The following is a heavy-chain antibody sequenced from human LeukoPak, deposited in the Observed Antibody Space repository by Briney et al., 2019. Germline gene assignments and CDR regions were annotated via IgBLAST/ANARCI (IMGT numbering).Heavy chain of an antibody. Sequence: GASVKVSCKASGYTFTGYYIHWVRQAPGQGLEWMGSIHPRSGGTNFAQKFQGRVTMTVDTSMSTAYMELATLISGDTAFYYCARDYGDYNWFDSWGQGALVTVSS. D-gene: IGHD4-17*01. CDR3: ARDYGDYNWFDS. CDR2: IHPRSGGT. CDR1: GYTFTGYY. J-gene: IGHJ5*01. V-gene: IGHV1-2*02.